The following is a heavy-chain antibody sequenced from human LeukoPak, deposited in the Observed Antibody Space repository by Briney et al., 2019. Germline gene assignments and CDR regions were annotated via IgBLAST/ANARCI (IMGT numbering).Heavy chain of an antibody. CDR3: ARESYGLDY. CDR2: IYYTGGT. Sequence: SQTLSLTCTVSGGSLRRGDYYWSWIRQPPGKGLEWIGYIYYTGGTYYNPSLKSRISISVDTSKNHFSLKLGSVTAADTAVYYCARESYGLDYWGQGTLVTVSS. CDR1: GGSLRRGDYY. V-gene: IGHV4-30-4*01. J-gene: IGHJ4*02. D-gene: IGHD4-17*01.